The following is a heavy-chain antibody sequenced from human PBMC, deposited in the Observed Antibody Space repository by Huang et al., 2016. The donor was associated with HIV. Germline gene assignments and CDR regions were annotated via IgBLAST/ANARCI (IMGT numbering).Heavy chain of an antibody. V-gene: IGHV1-69*18. Sequence: QVQLVQSGAEVNKPGSSVKVSCKASGGTFSNFAIGWVRQAPGQGLEWMGRTIPSFGTANYAQKFQGRVTITADESTTTAYMELSSLRSEDTAVYYCASIDYYDTSGPQRGYFDNWGQGALVTVSS. CDR3: ASIDYYDTSGPQRGYFDN. CDR1: GGTFSNFA. CDR2: TIPSFGTA. J-gene: IGHJ4*02. D-gene: IGHD3-22*01.